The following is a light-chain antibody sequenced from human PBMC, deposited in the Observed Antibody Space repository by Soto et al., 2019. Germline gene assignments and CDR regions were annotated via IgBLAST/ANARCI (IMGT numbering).Light chain of an antibody. J-gene: IGKJ1*01. CDR2: GAS. CDR1: QSVSNNY. CDR3: QQYGSSGT. V-gene: IGKV3-20*01. Sequence: EMVLTQSRGTLSLSPGEGATLSCLASQSVSNNYLAWYQQKPGQAPRLLIYGASNRATGIPDRFSGSGSGTDFTLTISRLEPEDFAVYYCQQYGSSGTFGQGTKVDI.